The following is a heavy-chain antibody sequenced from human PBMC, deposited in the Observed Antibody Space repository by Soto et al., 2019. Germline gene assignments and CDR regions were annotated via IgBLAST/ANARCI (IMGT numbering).Heavy chain of an antibody. Sequence: PGESLKISCTGSGYSFTSYWIGWVRQMPGKGLEWMGIIYPGDSDTRYSPSFQGQVTISADKSISTAYLQWSSLKASDTAMYYCAGGGVRGVITRTRDYYGMDVWGQGTTVTVSS. CDR3: AGGGVRGVITRTRDYYGMDV. V-gene: IGHV5-51*01. J-gene: IGHJ6*02. D-gene: IGHD3-10*01. CDR1: GYSFTSYW. CDR2: IYPGDSDT.